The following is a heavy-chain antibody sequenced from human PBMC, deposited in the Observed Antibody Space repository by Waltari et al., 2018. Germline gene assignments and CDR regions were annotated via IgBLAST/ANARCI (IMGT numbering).Heavy chain of an antibody. CDR1: GYTFIGYY. CDR2: INPTSGGT. CDR3: ARGGGLQYNYFDY. J-gene: IGHJ4*02. D-gene: IGHD4-4*01. Sequence: QVQMVQSGAEVRKPGASVKVSCKASGYTFIGYYMHWVRQAPGQGLEWMGRINPTSGGTNYAQKFQGRVTMTRDTSINTAYMELSRLRSDDTAIYYCARGGGLQYNYFDYWGQGTLVTVSS. V-gene: IGHV1-2*06.